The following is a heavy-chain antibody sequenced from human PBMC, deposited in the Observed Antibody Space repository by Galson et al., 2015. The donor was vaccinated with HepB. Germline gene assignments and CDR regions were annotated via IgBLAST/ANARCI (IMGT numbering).Heavy chain of an antibody. J-gene: IGHJ4*02. V-gene: IGHV3-30*04. D-gene: IGHD2-2*01. CDR1: GFTFKTYA. CDR3: ARNGDCTSTNCYLPFDY. Sequence: SLRLSCAASGFTFKTYAMHWVRQAPGKGLEWVAVISYDGSKKYHADSVKGRFTISRDNSKNTLYLQMNSLKTEDTAVYYCARNGDCTSTNCYLPFDYWGQGALVTVSS. CDR2: ISYDGSKK.